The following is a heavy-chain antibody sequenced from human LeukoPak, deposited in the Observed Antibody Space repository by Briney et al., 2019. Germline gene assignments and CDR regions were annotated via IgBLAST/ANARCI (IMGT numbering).Heavy chain of an antibody. J-gene: IGHJ3*02. CDR2: IYYSGST. CDR3: ARPHDSSGYDAFDI. CDR1: GGSISSYY. Sequence: ASETLSLTCTVSGGSISSYYRSWIRQPPGKGLEWIGYIYYSGSTNYNPSLKSRVTISVDTSKNQFSLKLSSVTAADTAVYYCARPHDSSGYDAFDIWGQGTMVTVSS. D-gene: IGHD3-22*01. V-gene: IGHV4-59*08.